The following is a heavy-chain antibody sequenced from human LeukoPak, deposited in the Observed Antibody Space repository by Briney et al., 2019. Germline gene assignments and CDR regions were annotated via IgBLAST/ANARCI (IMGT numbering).Heavy chain of an antibody. J-gene: IGHJ6*03. CDR1: GGTFSSYA. V-gene: IGHV1-69*13. D-gene: IGHD6-13*01. CDR2: IIPIFGTA. CDR3: AKVPSSSYYYYYMDV. Sequence: SVKVSCKASGGTFSSYAISWVRQAPGQGLEWMGGIIPIFGTANYAQKFQGRVTITADESTSTAYMELSSLRSEDTAVYYCAKVPSSSYYYYYMDVWGKGTTVTISS.